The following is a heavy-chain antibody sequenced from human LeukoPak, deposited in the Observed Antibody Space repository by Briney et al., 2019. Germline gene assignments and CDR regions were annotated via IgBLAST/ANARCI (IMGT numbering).Heavy chain of an antibody. CDR2: ISSSSSTI. CDR3: ARDRAAFGVVQVAY. J-gene: IGHJ4*02. V-gene: IGHV3-48*04. CDR1: GFTFTFDNYN. D-gene: IGHD3-3*01. Sequence: GGSLRLSCAASGFTFTFDNYNMNWVRQAPGKGLEWVSYISSSSSTIYYADSVKGRFTISRDNTKNTLKLQMNSLRVEDTGVYYCARDRAAFGVVQVAYWGQGILVTVSS.